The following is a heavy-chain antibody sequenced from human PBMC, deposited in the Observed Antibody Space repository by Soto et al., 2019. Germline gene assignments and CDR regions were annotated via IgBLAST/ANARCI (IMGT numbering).Heavy chain of an antibody. J-gene: IGHJ4*02. CDR3: ARISSLRGGSPYFDY. CDR2: IYYSGST. Sequence: SETLSLTCTVSGGSISSYYWSWIRQPPGKGLEWIGYIYYSGSTNYNPSLKSRVTISVDTSKNQFSLKLSSVTAADTAVYYCARISSLRGGSPYFDYWGQGTLVTVSS. CDR1: GGSISSYY. D-gene: IGHD2-15*01. V-gene: IGHV4-59*01.